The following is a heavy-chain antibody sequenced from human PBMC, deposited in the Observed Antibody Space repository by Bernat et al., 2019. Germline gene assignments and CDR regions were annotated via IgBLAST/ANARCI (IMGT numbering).Heavy chain of an antibody. D-gene: IGHD2-15*01. J-gene: IGHJ4*02. Sequence: QVQLVESGGGVVQPGRSLRLSCAASGFTFSSYAMHWVRQAPGKGLEWVAVISYDGSNKYYADSVKGRFTISRDNSKNTLYLQMNSLRAEETAVYYCARTGGGWGQGTLVTVSS. V-gene: IGHV3-30*01. CDR1: GFTFSSYA. CDR3: ARTGGG. CDR2: ISYDGSNK.